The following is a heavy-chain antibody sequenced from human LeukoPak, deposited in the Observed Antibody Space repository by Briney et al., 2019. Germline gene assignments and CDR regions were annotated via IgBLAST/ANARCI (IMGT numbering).Heavy chain of an antibody. CDR1: GFTLSSYA. V-gene: IGHV3-23*01. D-gene: IGHD4-11*01. J-gene: IGHJ4*02. Sequence: GGSLRLSCAASGFTLSSYAMSWVRQAPGKGLEWVSTINGGGVNTHYADSVGGRFTISRDNSKNTLFLQMNSLRDEDTAVYYCAKDLYSNYGPADYWGQGNLVTVSS. CDR2: INGGGVNT. CDR3: AKDLYSNYGPADY.